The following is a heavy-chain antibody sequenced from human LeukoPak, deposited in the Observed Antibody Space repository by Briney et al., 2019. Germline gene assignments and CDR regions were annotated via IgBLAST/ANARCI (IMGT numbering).Heavy chain of an antibody. CDR1: GYSFTSYW. J-gene: IGHJ3*02. CDR3: ARPREGLLWFGEEYAFDI. CDR2: IYPGDSDT. D-gene: IGHD3-10*01. V-gene: IGHV5-51*01. Sequence: GESMKISCKGSGYSFTSYWISWVRQMPGKGLEWMGIIYPGDSDTRYSPSFQGQVTISADKSISTAYLQWSSLKASDTAMYYCARPREGLLWFGEEYAFDIWGQGTMVTVSS.